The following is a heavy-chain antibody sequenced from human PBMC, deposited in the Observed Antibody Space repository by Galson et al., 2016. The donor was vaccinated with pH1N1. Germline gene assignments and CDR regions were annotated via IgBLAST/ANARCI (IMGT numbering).Heavy chain of an antibody. CDR3: ARARPLLEWLFSPFDF. D-gene: IGHD3-3*01. Sequence: ETLSLTCTVSGGSIRSNTYYWGWIRQPPGKGLEWIGNFYYTGSLYYNSSLKSRVTISVDTSNNQFSLQLRSVTAADTAIYYCARARPLLEWLFSPFDFWGQGALVTVSS. V-gene: IGHV4-39*07. J-gene: IGHJ4*02. CDR1: GGSIRSNTYY. CDR2: FYYTGSL.